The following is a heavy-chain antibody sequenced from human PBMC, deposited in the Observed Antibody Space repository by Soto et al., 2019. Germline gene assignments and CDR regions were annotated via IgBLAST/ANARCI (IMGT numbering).Heavy chain of an antibody. CDR3: ASGTMVRGVIY. CDR2: INHSGST. D-gene: IGHD3-10*01. J-gene: IGHJ4*02. Sequence: SETLSLTCAVYGGSFSGYYWSWIRQPPGKGLEWIGEINHSGSTNYNPSLKSRVTISVDTSKNQFSLKLSSVTAADTAVYYCASGTMVRGVIYWGQGTLVPVSS. CDR1: GGSFSGYY. V-gene: IGHV4-34*01.